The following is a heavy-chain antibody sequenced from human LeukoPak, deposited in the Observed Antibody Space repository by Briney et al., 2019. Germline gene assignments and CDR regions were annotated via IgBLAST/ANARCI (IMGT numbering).Heavy chain of an antibody. J-gene: IGHJ4*02. CDR2: ISWSSGII. CDR1: GFTFDVYA. Sequence: PGRSLRLSCAASGFTFDVYAIHWVRQAPGKGRKGVSGISWSSGIIGYADSVGGRFTISRDNAENSLYLQMNSLRPEDTALYYCAKDLGVYGERYFDYWGQGTLVTVSS. CDR3: AKDLGVYGERYFDY. D-gene: IGHD2/OR15-2a*01. V-gene: IGHV3-9*01.